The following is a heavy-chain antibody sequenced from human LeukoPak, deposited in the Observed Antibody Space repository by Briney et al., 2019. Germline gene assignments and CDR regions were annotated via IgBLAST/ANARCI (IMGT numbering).Heavy chain of an antibody. V-gene: IGHV4-59*01. J-gene: IGHJ5*02. D-gene: IGHD6-6*01. CDR1: GGSISSYY. CDR2: IYYSGST. Sequence: SETLSLTCTVSGGSISSYYWSWIRQPPGKGLEWIGHIYYSGSTNYNPSLKSRVTISVDTSKNQFSLKLSSVTAADTAVYYCARVSIAGLHFWFDPWGQGTLVTVSS. CDR3: ARVSIAGLHFWFDP.